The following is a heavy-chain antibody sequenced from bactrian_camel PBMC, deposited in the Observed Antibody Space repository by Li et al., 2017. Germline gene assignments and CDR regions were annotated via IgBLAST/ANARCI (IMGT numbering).Heavy chain of an antibody. J-gene: IGHJ7*01. V-gene: IGHV3S9*01. CDR2: IDGDGKT. Sequence: HVQLVESGGGLVQPGESLRLSCAASGFTFDTHDGYIHDDYYSGPTYKTYCLGWSRQFPGKGREGVANIDGDGKTTYHDSVKGRFTISKDNAKNTLYLQLNNLKTDDTATYYCAAVLGQRRCPDNGMDYWGKGTQVTVS. CDR1: GFTFDTHDGYIHDDYYSGPTYKTYC.